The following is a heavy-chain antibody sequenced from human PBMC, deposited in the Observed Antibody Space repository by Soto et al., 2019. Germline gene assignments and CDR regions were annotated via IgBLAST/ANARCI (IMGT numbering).Heavy chain of an antibody. Sequence: QVQLVESGGGVVQPGRSLRLSCAASGFTFSSYGMHWVRQAPGTGLEWVAVIWYDGSNKYYADSVKGRFTISRDNSKNTLYLQMNSLRAESTALYYCARIIDSSSWYHYYYGMDVWGQGTTVAVSS. J-gene: IGHJ6*02. CDR1: GFTFSSYG. CDR3: ARIIDSSSWYHYYYGMDV. CDR2: IWYDGSNK. V-gene: IGHV3-33*01. D-gene: IGHD6-13*01.